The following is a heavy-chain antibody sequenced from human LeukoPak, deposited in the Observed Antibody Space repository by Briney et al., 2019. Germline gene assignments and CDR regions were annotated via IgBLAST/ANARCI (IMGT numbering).Heavy chain of an antibody. J-gene: IGHJ4*02. CDR3: ARDKIAAAPEPTDY. D-gene: IGHD6-13*01. CDR2: INPNSGGT. V-gene: IGHV1-2*02. CDR1: GYTFTGYY. Sequence: ASVKVSCKASGYTFTGYYMHWVRQAPGQGLEWMGWINPNSGGTNYAQKFQGRVTMTRDTSISTAYMELSRLRSDDTAVYYCARDKIAAAPEPTDYWGQGTLVTVSS.